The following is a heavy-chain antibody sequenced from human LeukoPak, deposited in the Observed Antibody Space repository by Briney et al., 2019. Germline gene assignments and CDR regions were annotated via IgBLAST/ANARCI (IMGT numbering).Heavy chain of an antibody. V-gene: IGHV4-34*01. J-gene: IGHJ4*02. Sequence: SETLSLTCAVYGGSFSGYYWSWIRQPPGKGLEWIGEIYHSGSTYYNPSLKSRVTISVDTSKNQFSLKLSSVTAADTAVYYCARDQGSSSEKWGQGTLVTVSS. D-gene: IGHD6-13*01. CDR2: IYHSGST. CDR1: GGSFSGYY. CDR3: ARDQGSSSEK.